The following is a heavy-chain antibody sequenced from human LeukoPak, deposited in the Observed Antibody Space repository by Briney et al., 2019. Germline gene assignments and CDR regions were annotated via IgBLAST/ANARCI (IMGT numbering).Heavy chain of an antibody. D-gene: IGHD1-26*01. CDR3: ARGHSGSYDFDY. CDR1: GGSISSGSYY. V-gene: IGHV4-61*02. Sequence: PSQTLSLTCTVSGGSISSGSYYWSWIRQPAGKGLEWIGRIYTSGSTNYNPSLKSRVTISVDTSKNQFSLKLSSVTAADTAVYYCARGHSGSYDFDYWGQGTLVTVSS. CDR2: IYTSGST. J-gene: IGHJ4*02.